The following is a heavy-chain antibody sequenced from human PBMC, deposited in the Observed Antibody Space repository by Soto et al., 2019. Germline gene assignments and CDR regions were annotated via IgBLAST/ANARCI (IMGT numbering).Heavy chain of an antibody. V-gene: IGHV4-4*02. CDR3: TRLIYGSRLNHFYVDL. CDR2: VFHSGDT. CDR1: GGSISGRNW. J-gene: IGHJ1*01. Sequence: PSETLSLTCVVSGGSISGRNWWSWVRQAPGKGLEWIGEVFHSGDTTYSPSLRSRVTISVDKSKNQFYLHLNSVTAADTAVYYSTRLIYGSRLNHFYVDLWAQGVLGTVSA. D-gene: IGHD3-16*01.